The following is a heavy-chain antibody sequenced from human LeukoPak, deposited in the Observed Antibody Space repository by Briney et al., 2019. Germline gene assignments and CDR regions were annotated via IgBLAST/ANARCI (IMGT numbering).Heavy chain of an antibody. V-gene: IGHV6-1*01. CDR1: GDSVSSNSVV. Sequence: SQTLSLTCSISGDSVSSNSVVWNWIRQSPSRGLEWLGRTYYKSKWSNNYAVSVKSRITINPDTSENQSSLQLNSVTPEDTAVYYCARGDQAFDYWGQGTLVTVSS. CDR2: TYYKSKWSN. D-gene: IGHD2-2*01. CDR3: ARGDQAFDY. J-gene: IGHJ4*02.